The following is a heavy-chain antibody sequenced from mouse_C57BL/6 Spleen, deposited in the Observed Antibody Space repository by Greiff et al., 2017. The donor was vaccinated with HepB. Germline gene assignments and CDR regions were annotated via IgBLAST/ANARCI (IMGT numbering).Heavy chain of an antibody. Sequence: EVQLQESGPGLVKPSQSLSLTCSVTGYSITSGYYWNWIRQFPGNKLEWMGFISYDGSNNYNPSLKNRISITRDTSKNQIFLKLNTVTTEDTATYYCARDQGYDSSYPSWFAYWGQGTLVTVSA. CDR2: ISYDGSN. V-gene: IGHV3-6*01. CDR3: ARDQGYDSSYPSWFAY. J-gene: IGHJ3*01. CDR1: GYSITSGYY. D-gene: IGHD1-1*01.